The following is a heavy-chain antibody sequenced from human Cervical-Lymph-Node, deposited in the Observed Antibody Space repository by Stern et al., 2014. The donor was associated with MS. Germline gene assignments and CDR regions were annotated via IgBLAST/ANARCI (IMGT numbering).Heavy chain of an antibody. CDR3: ARDESSGSYFRGGYYFDY. D-gene: IGHD1-26*01. J-gene: IGHJ4*02. CDR1: GYTFTSYG. V-gene: IGHV1-18*01. CDR2: ISAYNGNT. Sequence: QVQLVQSGAEVKKPGASVKVSCKASGYTFTSYGISWVRQAPGQGLEWMGWISAYNGNTNYAQKLQGRVTMTTDTSTSTAYMELRSLRYDDTAVYYCARDESSGSYFRGGYYFDYWGQGTLVTVSS.